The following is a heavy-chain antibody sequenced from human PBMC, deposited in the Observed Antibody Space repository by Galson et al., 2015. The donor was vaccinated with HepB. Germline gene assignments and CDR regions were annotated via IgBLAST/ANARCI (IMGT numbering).Heavy chain of an antibody. V-gene: IGHV3-11*05. D-gene: IGHD4-17*01. Sequence: SLRLSCAVSGFTFSDYYMSWIRQAPVKGLEWISYISSNTLYTNYAGSVKGRFTVSRDNAKNSVYLQMNGLRAEDTAVYYCARVADADYGDHTHFDSWGQGTLVTVSS. J-gene: IGHJ4*02. CDR1: GFTFSDYY. CDR2: ISSNTLYT. CDR3: ARVADADYGDHTHFDS.